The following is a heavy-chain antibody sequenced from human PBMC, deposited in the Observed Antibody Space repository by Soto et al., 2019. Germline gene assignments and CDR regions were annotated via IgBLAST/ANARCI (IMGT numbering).Heavy chain of an antibody. CDR2: IYYSGST. CDR1: GGSISSGDYY. CDR3: ASAMYYYDSSGYRPYYYYGMDV. D-gene: IGHD3-22*01. Sequence: QVQLQESGPGLVKPSQTLSLTCTVSGGSISSGDYYWSWIRQPPGKGLEWIGYIYYSGSTYYNPSLKSRVIISVDTSKNQFPLKLSSVTAADPAVYYCASAMYYYDSSGYRPYYYYGMDVWGQGTTVTVSS. V-gene: IGHV4-30-4*01. J-gene: IGHJ6*02.